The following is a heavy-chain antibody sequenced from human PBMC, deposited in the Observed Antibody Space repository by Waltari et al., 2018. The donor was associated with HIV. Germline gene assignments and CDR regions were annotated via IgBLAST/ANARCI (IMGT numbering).Heavy chain of an antibody. CDR1: GYTFSVHY. CDR2: VDPNGGGT. D-gene: IGHD1-26*01. V-gene: IGHV1-2*02. J-gene: IGHJ5*02. Sequence: QVHLVQSGTEVRKPGASVKVSCKASGYTFSVHYIHWVRQAPGKGLEWMGWVDPNGGGTKHAKTVQGRVTVIRNTSISTAYMELTELTSNDTAVYYCARDSALGGVVLNWFDRWGQGTLVTVSS. CDR3: ARDSALGGVVLNWFDR.